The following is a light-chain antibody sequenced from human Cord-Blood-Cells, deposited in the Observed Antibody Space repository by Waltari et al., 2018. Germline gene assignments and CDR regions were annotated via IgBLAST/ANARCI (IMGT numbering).Light chain of an antibody. J-gene: IGLJ3*02. CDR1: SIDVGGYNY. CDR2: EVS. Sequence: QSALTQPPSASGSPGQSVTISCTGTSIDVGGYNYVPWYQQHPGKAPKLTIYEVSKRPSGVPDRFSGSKSGNTASLTVSGLQAEDEADYYCSSYAGSNNLRVFGGGTKLTVL. V-gene: IGLV2-8*01. CDR3: SSYAGSNNLRV.